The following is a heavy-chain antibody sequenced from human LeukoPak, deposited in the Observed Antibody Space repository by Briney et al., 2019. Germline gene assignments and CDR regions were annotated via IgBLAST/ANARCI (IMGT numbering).Heavy chain of an antibody. Sequence: GGSLRLSCAASGFTFSSYSMNWVRQAPGKGLEWVSYISSSSSTIYYADSVKGRFTISRDNAKNSLYLQMNSLRAEDTAVYYCARTLRVGYCSSTSCYTGMDVWGKGTTVTVSS. D-gene: IGHD2-2*02. CDR2: ISSSSSTI. J-gene: IGHJ6*03. V-gene: IGHV3-48*01. CDR1: GFTFSSYS. CDR3: ARTLRVGYCSSTSCYTGMDV.